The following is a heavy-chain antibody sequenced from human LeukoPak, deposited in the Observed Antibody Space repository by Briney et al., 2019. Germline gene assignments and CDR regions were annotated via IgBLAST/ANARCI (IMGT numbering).Heavy chain of an antibody. V-gene: IGHV3-30*04. CDR3: AREEAGSGSYYNVY. D-gene: IGHD3-10*01. CDR2: ISYDGSNK. Sequence: GGSLRLSCAASGFTFSNYAMHWVRQAPGKGLEWVAVISYDGSNKYYADSVKGRFTISRDNSKNTLYLQMNSLRAEDTAVYYCAREEAGSGSYYNVYWGQGTLVTVPS. J-gene: IGHJ4*02. CDR1: GFTFSNYA.